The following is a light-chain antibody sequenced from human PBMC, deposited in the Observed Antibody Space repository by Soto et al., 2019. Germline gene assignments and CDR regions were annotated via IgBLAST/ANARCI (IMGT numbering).Light chain of an antibody. CDR1: SSDVGGYNY. CDR3: SSYAGSNNYV. Sequence: QSVLTQPPSASGSPGQSVTISCTGTSSDVGGYNYVSWCQQHPGKAPKLMIYEVSKRPPGVPDRFSGSKSGNTASLTVSGLQAEDEADYYCSSYAGSNNYVFGTGTKVTVL. V-gene: IGLV2-8*01. CDR2: EVS. J-gene: IGLJ1*01.